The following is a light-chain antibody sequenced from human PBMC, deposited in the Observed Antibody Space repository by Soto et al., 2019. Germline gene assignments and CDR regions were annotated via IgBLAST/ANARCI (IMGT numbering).Light chain of an antibody. Sequence: EVVLTQSPVTLSLSPGERATLSCRASQSFRGLLAWYQHKPGQTPRLLIYDTSTRATGVPARFSGSRSGTEFTLTINSLQSEDFAVYYCQRYNNWPLTFGGGTKVDI. CDR2: DTS. V-gene: IGKV3-15*01. CDR3: QRYNNWPLT. CDR1: QSFRGL. J-gene: IGKJ4*01.